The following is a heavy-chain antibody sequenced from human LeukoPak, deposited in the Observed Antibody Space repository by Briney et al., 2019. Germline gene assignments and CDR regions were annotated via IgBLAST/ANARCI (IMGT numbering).Heavy chain of an antibody. CDR1: GGSFSGYY. V-gene: IGHV4-34*01. D-gene: IGHD3-22*01. CDR3: ARDYYDTSGFYGRGGYYYMDV. Sequence: PSETLSLTCAVYGGSFSGYYWSWIRQPPGKGLEWIGEINHSGSTNYNPSLKSRVTISVDTSKNQFSLKLSSVTAADTAVYYCARDYYDTSGFYGRGGYYYMDVRGKGTTVTVSS. CDR2: INHSGST. J-gene: IGHJ6*03.